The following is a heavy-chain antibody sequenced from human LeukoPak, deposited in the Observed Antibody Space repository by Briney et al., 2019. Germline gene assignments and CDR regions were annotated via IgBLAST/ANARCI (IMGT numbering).Heavy chain of an antibody. CDR3: ASCEQDV. J-gene: IGHJ6*04. V-gene: IGHV4-34*01. D-gene: IGHD1/OR15-1a*01. Sequence: PSETLSLTCAVYGGSFSGYYWSWIRQPPGKGLEWIGEINHSGSTNYNPSLKSRVTISVDTSKNQFSLKLSSVTAADTAVYYCASCEQDVWGKGTTVTASS. CDR2: INHSGST. CDR1: GGSFSGYY.